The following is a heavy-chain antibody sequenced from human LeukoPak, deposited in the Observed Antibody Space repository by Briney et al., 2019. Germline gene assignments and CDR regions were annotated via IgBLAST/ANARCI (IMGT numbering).Heavy chain of an antibody. CDR2: IYYSGST. V-gene: IGHV4-39*01. D-gene: IGHD2-2*01. Sequence: PSETLSLTCTVSGGSISSSSYYWGWIRQPPGKGLEWIGSIYYSGSTYYNPSLKSRVTISVGTSKNQFSLKLSSVTAADTAVYYCAGHRYCSSTSCLDYWGQGTLVTVSS. J-gene: IGHJ4*02. CDR3: AGHRYCSSTSCLDY. CDR1: GGSISSSSYY.